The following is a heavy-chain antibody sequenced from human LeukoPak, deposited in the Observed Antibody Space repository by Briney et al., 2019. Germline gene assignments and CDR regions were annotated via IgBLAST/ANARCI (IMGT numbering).Heavy chain of an antibody. D-gene: IGHD3-16*02. CDR1: GYTFTGYY. V-gene: IGHV1-2*02. CDR3: ARRIVGDPYYFDY. CDR2: INPNSGGT. J-gene: IGHJ4*02. Sequence: ASVKVSCKASGYTFTGYYMHWVRQAPGQGLEWMGWINPNSGGTNYAQKFQGRVTITTDESTSTAYMELSSLRSEDTAVYYCARRIVGDPYYFDYWGQGTLVTVSS.